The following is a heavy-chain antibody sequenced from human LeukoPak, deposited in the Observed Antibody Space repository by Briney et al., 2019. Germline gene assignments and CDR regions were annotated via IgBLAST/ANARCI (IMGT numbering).Heavy chain of an antibody. CDR2: MNPNSGGT. CDR1: GDTFTSYD. V-gene: IGHV1-8*03. CDR3: ARRRGRGIPLEY. Sequence: ASVKVSCKASGDTFTSYDINWVRQATGQGLEWMGWMNPNSGGTGYAQKFQGRVAITRNTSISTAYMELTGLRSEDTAVYYCARRRGRGIPLEYWGQGTLDTVSS. J-gene: IGHJ4*02. D-gene: IGHD3-16*01.